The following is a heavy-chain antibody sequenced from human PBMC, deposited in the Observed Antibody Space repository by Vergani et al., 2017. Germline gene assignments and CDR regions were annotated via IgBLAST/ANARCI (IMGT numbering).Heavy chain of an antibody. CDR1: GFTFSSYA. V-gene: IGHV3-30-3*01. D-gene: IGHD3-10*01. CDR3: AKVQGITMVRGVSDNFDY. J-gene: IGHJ4*02. Sequence: QVQLVESGGGVVQPGRSLRLSCAASGFTFSSYAMHWVRQAPGKGLEWVAVISYDGSNKYYADYVKGRFTISRDNSKNTLYLQMNSLRAEDTAVYYCAKVQGITMVRGVSDNFDYWGQGTLVTVSS. CDR2: ISYDGSNK.